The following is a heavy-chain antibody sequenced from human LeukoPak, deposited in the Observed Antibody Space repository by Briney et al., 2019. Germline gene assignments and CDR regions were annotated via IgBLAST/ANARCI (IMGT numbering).Heavy chain of an antibody. Sequence: PGGSLRLSCAASGFTFSSYAMSWVRQAPGKGLEWVSVIYSGGSTYYADSVKGRFTISRDNSKNTLYLQINSLRAEDTAVYYCARERVTCSDSSGYCDDAFDIWGQGTMVTVSS. V-gene: IGHV3-53*01. J-gene: IGHJ3*02. D-gene: IGHD3-22*01. CDR3: ARERVTCSDSSGYCDDAFDI. CDR2: IYSGGST. CDR1: GFTFSSYA.